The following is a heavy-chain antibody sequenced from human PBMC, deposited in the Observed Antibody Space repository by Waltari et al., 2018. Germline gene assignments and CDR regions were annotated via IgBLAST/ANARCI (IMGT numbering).Heavy chain of an antibody. CDR2: ISYSGAT. J-gene: IGHJ3*01. V-gene: IGHV4-39*01. Sequence: QLQLQESGPGLVKPSETLSLTCSVSGVSITTTRHYWGWIRQPPGQGLELIGTISYSGATYSSPSLKSRVTISRDTSKNQLSLRLGSVTAADTAVYYCATYIGASVGTAAYDVWGQGTMVTVSA. CDR3: ATYIGASVGTAAYDV. CDR1: GVSITTTRHY. D-gene: IGHD5-12*01.